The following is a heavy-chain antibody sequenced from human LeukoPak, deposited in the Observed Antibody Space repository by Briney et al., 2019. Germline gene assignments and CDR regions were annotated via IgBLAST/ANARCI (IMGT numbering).Heavy chain of an antibody. CDR2: IYYSGST. V-gene: IGHV4-59*08. Sequence: SETLSLTCTVSGVSISSYYWSWIRQPPGKGLEWIGYIYYSGSTSYNPSLKSRVTISVDTSKNQFSLRLSSVTAADTAVYYCARGDYYFDIWGQGTLVTVSS. CDR1: GVSISSYY. CDR3: ARGDYYFDI. J-gene: IGHJ4*02. D-gene: IGHD2-21*02.